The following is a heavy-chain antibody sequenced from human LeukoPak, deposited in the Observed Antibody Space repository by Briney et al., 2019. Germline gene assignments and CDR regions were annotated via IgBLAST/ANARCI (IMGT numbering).Heavy chain of an antibody. V-gene: IGHV4-39*01. CDR2: IYYSGST. Sequence: PSETLSLTCTVSGGSISSSGYYWGWIRQPPGKGLEWIASIYYSGSTYCNPSLKSRVTISVDTSKNQLSLKLSSLTAADTAVYYCARHEYSGSYYGLSWFDPWGQGTLVTVSS. J-gene: IGHJ5*02. CDR3: ARHEYSGSYYGLSWFDP. CDR1: GGSISSSGYY. D-gene: IGHD1-26*01.